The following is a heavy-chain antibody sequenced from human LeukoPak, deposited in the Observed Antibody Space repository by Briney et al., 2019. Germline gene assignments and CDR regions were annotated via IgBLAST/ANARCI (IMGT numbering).Heavy chain of an antibody. V-gene: IGHV4-59*01. CDR3: ARQERGSYATYFDY. CDR1: GGSISPYY. Sequence: PSETLSLTCTVSGGSISPYYWSWVRQPPGKGLEWIGYIYYTGSTNYNPSLRSRVTISLDTSKTQLSLRLSSVTAADTAVYFCARQERGSYATYFDYWGQGTLVTVSS. CDR2: IYYTGST. J-gene: IGHJ4*02. D-gene: IGHD1-26*01.